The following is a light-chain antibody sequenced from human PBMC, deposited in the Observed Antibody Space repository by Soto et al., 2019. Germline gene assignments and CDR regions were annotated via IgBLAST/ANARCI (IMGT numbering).Light chain of an antibody. CDR1: QGISSY. CDR3: QQLNSYPCT. CDR2: AAS. V-gene: IGKV1-9*01. Sequence: IQLTQSPSSLSASVGDRVTITCRASQGISSYLAWYQQKPGKAPKLLIYAASTLQSGVPSRFSGSGYGTDFTLTISSLQPEDFATYYCQQLNSYPCTFGPGTKVDIK. J-gene: IGKJ3*01.